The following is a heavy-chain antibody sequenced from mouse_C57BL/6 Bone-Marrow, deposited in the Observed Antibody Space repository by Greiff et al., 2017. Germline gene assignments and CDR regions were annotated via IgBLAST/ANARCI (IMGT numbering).Heavy chain of an antibody. CDR1: GYTFTSYG. CDR2: IYPRSGNT. J-gene: IGHJ4*01. CDR3: ARFSGLYAMDY. V-gene: IGHV1-81*01. D-gene: IGHD3-1*01. Sequence: QVQLQQSGAELARPGASVKLSCKASGYTFTSYGISWVKQRTGQGLEWIGEIYPRSGNTYYNEKFKGKATLTADKSTSTAYMELRSLTSEDSAVYFCARFSGLYAMDYWGQGTSVTVSS.